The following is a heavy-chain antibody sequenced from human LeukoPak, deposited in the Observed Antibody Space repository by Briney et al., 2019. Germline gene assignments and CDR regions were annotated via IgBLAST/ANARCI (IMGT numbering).Heavy chain of an antibody. V-gene: IGHV1-18*01. CDR2: ISAYNGNT. CDR1: GYTFTSYG. J-gene: IGHJ6*02. D-gene: IGHD2-15*01. Sequence: ASVKVSCKASGYTFTSYGISWVRQAPGQGLEWMGWISAYNGNTNYAQKLQGRVTMTTDTSTSTAYMELRSLRSDDTAVYYCARVPTAASCRGGSCTHPVPQNLYYYGMDVWGQGTTVTVSS. CDR3: ARVPTAASCRGGSCTHPVPQNLYYYGMDV.